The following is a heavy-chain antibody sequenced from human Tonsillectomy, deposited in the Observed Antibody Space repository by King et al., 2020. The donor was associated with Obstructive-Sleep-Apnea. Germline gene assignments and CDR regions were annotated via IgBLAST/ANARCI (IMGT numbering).Heavy chain of an antibody. J-gene: IGHJ4*02. CDR3: ASGYYYESSGYWGPFDY. V-gene: IGHV1-69*01. CDR1: GGTFSNYA. CDR2: IIPIFGTA. Sequence: VQLVESGAEVKKPGSSVTVSCKASGGTFSNYAISWVRQAPGQELEWMGGIIPIFGTANYAQKFQGRVTITADESTSTGYMELSSLRSEDTAVYYCASGYYYESSGYWGPFDYWGQGTLVTVSS. D-gene: IGHD3-22*01.